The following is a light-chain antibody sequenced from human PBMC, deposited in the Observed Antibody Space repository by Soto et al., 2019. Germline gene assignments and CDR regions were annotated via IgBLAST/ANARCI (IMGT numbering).Light chain of an antibody. CDR3: QQYYSSLFT. J-gene: IGKJ2*01. Sequence: DIVMTQSPDSLAVSLGERATINCRSSQSVLYSSNNKNYLNWFQQKPGQPPKLLISWASTRESGVPDRFSGSGSGTDFTLTISSLQAEDVAVYYCQQYYSSLFTFGQGTKLEIK. CDR2: WAS. CDR1: QSVLYSSNNKNY. V-gene: IGKV4-1*01.